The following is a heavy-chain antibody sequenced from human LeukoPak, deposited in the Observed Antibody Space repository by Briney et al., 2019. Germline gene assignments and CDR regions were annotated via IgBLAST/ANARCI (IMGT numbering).Heavy chain of an antibody. V-gene: IGHV1-69*05. Sequence: GASVKVSCKASGGTFSSYAISWVRQATGQGLEWMGGIIPIFGTANYAQKFQGRVTITTDESTSTAYMELSSLRSEDTAVYYCASFEAADYYYYYYMDVWGKGTTVTVSS. CDR2: IIPIFGTA. D-gene: IGHD2-15*01. CDR3: ASFEAADYYYYYYMDV. CDR1: GGTFSSYA. J-gene: IGHJ6*03.